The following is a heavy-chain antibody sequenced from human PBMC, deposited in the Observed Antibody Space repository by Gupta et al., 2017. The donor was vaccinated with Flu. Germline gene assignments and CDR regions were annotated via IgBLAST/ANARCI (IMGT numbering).Heavy chain of an antibody. CDR2: PCTTNGRT. V-gene: IGHV3-23*01. J-gene: IGHJ3*01. D-gene: IGHD1-26*01. Sequence: MSWGCLGPGRGLGWVSAPCTTNGRTYYADSVKGRCTITRDSAKSTNYLQLTSVRAEDTAIDFCEKPRNSWLDGAFDGWGQGTLVIVSS. CDR3: EKPRNSWLDGAFDG.